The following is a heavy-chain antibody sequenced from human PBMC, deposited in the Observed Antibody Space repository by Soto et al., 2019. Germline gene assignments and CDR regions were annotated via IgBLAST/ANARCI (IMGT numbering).Heavy chain of an antibody. D-gene: IGHD2-2*01. CDR1: GFTFSSYS. V-gene: IGHV3-48*02. CDR3: ARDLEDIVVVPAAMQGYYYYGMDV. Sequence: GGSLRLSCAASGFTFSSYSMNWVRQAPGKGLEWVSYISSSSSTIYYADSVKGRFTISRDNAKNPLYLQMNSLRDEDTAVYYCARDLEDIVVVPAAMQGYYYYGMDVWGQGTTVTVSS. J-gene: IGHJ6*02. CDR2: ISSSSSTI.